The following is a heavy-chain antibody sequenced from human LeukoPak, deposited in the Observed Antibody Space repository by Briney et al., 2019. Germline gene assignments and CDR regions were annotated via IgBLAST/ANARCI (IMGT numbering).Heavy chain of an antibody. J-gene: IGHJ4*02. V-gene: IGHV3-64*01. CDR3: ARVEGMAGTIDY. CDR1: GFTFSSYA. CDR2: ISSNGGST. Sequence: GGSLRLSCAASGFTFSSYAMHWVRQAPGKGLEYVSAISSNGGSTYYANSVKGRFTISRDNAKNSLYLQMNSLRAEDTAVYYCARVEGMAGTIDYWGQGTLVTVSS. D-gene: IGHD6-19*01.